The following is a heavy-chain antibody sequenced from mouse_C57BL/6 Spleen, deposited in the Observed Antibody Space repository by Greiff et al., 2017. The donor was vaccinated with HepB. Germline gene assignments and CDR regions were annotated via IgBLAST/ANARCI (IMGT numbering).Heavy chain of an antibody. Sequence: EVKLMESGGDLVKPGGSLKLSCAASGFTFSSYGMSWVRQTPDKRLEWVANISSGGSYTYYPDSVKGRITISRDNAKNTLYLQMSSLKSEDTAMYYCALYYYGSSCGAYWGQGTLVAVSA. D-gene: IGHD1-1*01. V-gene: IGHV5-6*01. J-gene: IGHJ3*01. CDR1: GFTFSSYG. CDR2: ISSGGSYT. CDR3: ALYYYGSSCGAY.